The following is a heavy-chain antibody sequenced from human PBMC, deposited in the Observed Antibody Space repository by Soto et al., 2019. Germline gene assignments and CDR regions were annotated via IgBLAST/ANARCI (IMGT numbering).Heavy chain of an antibody. CDR2: IFSSGST. CDR1: GGSINTFY. D-gene: IGHD5-12*01. Sequence: QVRLQESGPGLLKPSETLSLTCTVSGGSINTFYWSWVRQPAGKGLEWIGRIFSSGSTSFNPSLESRVAMSVDTSKNHCALNLSSGTAADMAVYYCAREGSYSAYNFAHGIQLWSFDFWGQGALVTVSS. CDR3: AREGSYSAYNFAHGIQLWSFDF. J-gene: IGHJ4*02. V-gene: IGHV4-4*07.